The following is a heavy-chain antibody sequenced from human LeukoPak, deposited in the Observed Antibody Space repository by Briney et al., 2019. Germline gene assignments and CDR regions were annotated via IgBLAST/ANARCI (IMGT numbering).Heavy chain of an antibody. CDR2: VSCSGGST. CDR3: AKDLDIVATITGN. Sequence: GGSLRLSCAASGFTFSSYAMSWDRQAPGKGLEWVSGVSCSGGSTYYADSVKGRFTISRDNSKNTLYLQMNSLRAEDTAVYYCAKDLDIVATITGNWGQGTLVTVSS. D-gene: IGHD5-12*01. V-gene: IGHV3-23*01. CDR1: GFTFSSYA. J-gene: IGHJ4*02.